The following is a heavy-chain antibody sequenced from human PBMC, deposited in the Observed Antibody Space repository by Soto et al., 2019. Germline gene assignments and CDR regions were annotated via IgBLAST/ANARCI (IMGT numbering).Heavy chain of an antibody. V-gene: IGHV3-15*07. Sequence: GALRLSCEASGFTFTTAWINWVRQAPGKGLEWVARIKSKIDGGTADFAAPVRGRFAISRDDSKSMVYLQMNSLKAEDTAVYYCTTDRYYYDSSDNWFDPWGQGTLVTVSS. CDR3: TTDRYYYDSSDNWFDP. CDR2: IKSKIDGGTA. CDR1: GFTFTTAW. D-gene: IGHD3-22*01. J-gene: IGHJ5*02.